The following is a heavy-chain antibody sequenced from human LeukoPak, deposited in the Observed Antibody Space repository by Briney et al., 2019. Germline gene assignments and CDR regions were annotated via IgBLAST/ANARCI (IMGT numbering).Heavy chain of an antibody. CDR3: ARDYSRGGDCYNDY. D-gene: IGHD2-21*02. CDR1: GYTFTSYG. J-gene: IGHJ4*02. Sequence: GASVKVSCKASGYTFTSYGISWVRQAPGQGLEWMGCISAYNGNTNYAQKLQGIVTMTTDTSTSTAYMELRSLRSDDTAAYYCARDYSRGGDCYNDYWGQGTLVTVSS. CDR2: ISAYNGNT. V-gene: IGHV1-18*01.